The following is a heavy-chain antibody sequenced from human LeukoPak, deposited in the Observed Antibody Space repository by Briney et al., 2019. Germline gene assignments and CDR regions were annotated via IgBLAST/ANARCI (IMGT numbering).Heavy chain of an antibody. J-gene: IGHJ6*03. CDR2: INHSEST. CDR1: GGSFSGHY. D-gene: IGHD3-16*01. V-gene: IGHV4-34*01. CDR3: ARVKDPGGYYYYYYMDV. Sequence: SETLSLTCAIYGGSFSGHYWSWICQAPGKGLEWIGEINHSESTNYNPSLKSRVAISVDTSKNQFSLKLTSVTAADTAVYYCARVKDPGGYYYYYYMDVWGKGTTVTISS.